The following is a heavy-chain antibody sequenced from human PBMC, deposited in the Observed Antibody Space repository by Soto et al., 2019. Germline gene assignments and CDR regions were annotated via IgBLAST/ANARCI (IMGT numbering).Heavy chain of an antibody. V-gene: IGHV4-4*02. CDR3: ATPDYRSAAGFDY. J-gene: IGHJ4*02. Sequence: SETLSLTCTISGVSISSGKWWSWVRQPPGEALEWIGEIFHTGSTYYNPSLKSRVTISVDTSKIQFSLKLSSVTAADTAVYYCATPDYRSAAGFDYWGQGTLVTVSS. CDR1: GVSISSGKW. CDR2: IFHTGST. D-gene: IGHD6-13*01.